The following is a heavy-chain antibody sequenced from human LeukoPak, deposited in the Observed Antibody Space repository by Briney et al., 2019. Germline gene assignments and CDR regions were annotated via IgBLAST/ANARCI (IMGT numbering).Heavy chain of an antibody. D-gene: IGHD5-18*01. V-gene: IGHV3-30*04. CDR3: ASGWDPNTAMDT. J-gene: IGHJ5*02. CDR2: ISYDGNNK. Sequence: GGSLRLSCAASGFTFSSYTMHWVRQAPGKGLEWVAVISYDGNNKYYADPVKGRFTISRDNSKNTLSLQMNSLRTEDTAVYYCASGWDPNTAMDTWGQGTLVTVSS. CDR1: GFTFSSYT.